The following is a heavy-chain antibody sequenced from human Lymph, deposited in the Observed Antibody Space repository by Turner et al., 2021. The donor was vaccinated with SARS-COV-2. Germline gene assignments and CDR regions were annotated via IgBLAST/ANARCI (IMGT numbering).Heavy chain of an antibody. CDR3: ARQTVNNWVDP. CDR1: GGSMNNNY. Sequence: QVQLQESGPRLVKPLETLSLTCTVSGGSMNNNYWCWIRQPPGKRLEWIGFIFYRGSTNYNPSLKSRVTISVDTSENQVSLKLTSVTAADTAIYYCARQTVNNWVDPWGQGTLVTVSS. CDR2: IFYRGST. V-gene: IGHV4-59*01. J-gene: IGHJ5*02. D-gene: IGHD2-21*02.